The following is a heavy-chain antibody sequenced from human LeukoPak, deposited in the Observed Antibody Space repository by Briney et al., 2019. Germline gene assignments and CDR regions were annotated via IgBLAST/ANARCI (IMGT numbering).Heavy chain of an antibody. CDR3: ARASTDYGDYRDRYFDL. Sequence: GGSETLFCAASGFTFSGYHMSWIGQAPGKGLEWASFIVTRSTYTNYADSVKGRSTISRDNAKNSLYLHMNSLRAEDTAVYYCARASTDYGDYRDRYFDLWGSGTIVSVSS. CDR2: IVTRSTYT. J-gene: IGHJ2*01. V-gene: IGHV3-11*06. CDR1: GFTFSGYH. D-gene: IGHD4-17*01.